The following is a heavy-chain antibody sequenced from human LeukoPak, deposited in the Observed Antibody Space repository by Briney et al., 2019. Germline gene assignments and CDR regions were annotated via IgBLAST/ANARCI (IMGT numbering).Heavy chain of an antibody. J-gene: IGHJ4*02. V-gene: IGHV1-2*02. CDR3: ARDRLRFGIYDY. D-gene: IGHD3-10*01. Sequence: ASVEVSCKASGYTFTGYYMHWVRQAPGQGLEWMGWINPNSGGTNYAQKFQGRVTMTRDTSISTAYMELSRLRSDDTAVYYCARDRLRFGIYDYWGQGTLVTVSS. CDR2: INPNSGGT. CDR1: GYTFTGYY.